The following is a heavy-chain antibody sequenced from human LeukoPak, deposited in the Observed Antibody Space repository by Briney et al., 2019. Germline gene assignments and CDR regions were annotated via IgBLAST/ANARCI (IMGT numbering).Heavy chain of an antibody. D-gene: IGHD5-24*01. CDR1: GGTISSYA. CDR3: ARSRRDGYNYLGDYYYYGMDV. V-gene: IGHV1-69*04. CDR2: IIPILGIA. J-gene: IGHJ6*02. Sequence: ASVKVSCKASGGTISSYAISWVRQAPGQGLEWMGRIIPILGIANYAQKFQGRVTITADKSTSTAYMELSSLRSEDTAVYYCARSRRDGYNYLGDYYYYGMDVWGQGTTVTVSS.